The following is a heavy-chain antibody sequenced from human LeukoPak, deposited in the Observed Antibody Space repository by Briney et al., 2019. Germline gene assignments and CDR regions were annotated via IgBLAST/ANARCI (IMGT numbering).Heavy chain of an antibody. J-gene: IGHJ6*02. Sequence: SETLSLTCSVSGGSISTYYWSWVRQPPGKGLEWRGFIYYTGSAKYNPSLTSRISISVDTSKNQFYLKVNSVTAADTAVYYCARPTRPFYYYSMDVWGQGTTVTVPS. CDR1: GGSISTYY. CDR2: IYYTGSA. CDR3: ARPTRPFYYYSMDV. V-gene: IGHV4-59*01.